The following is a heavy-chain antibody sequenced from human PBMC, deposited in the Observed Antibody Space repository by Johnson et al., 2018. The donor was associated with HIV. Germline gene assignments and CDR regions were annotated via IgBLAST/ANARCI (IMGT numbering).Heavy chain of an antibody. CDR1: GFTFDNYG. D-gene: IGHD5-18*01. V-gene: IGHV3-20*04. CDR3: ARGLRGYSYIDSFDI. Sequence: EVQLVESGGGVVRPGGSLRLSCAASGFTFDNYGVSWVRQAPGKGLEWVSGINWNGGSTGYGDSVKGRFTISRDNAKNSLYLQMNSLRAEDTALYYCARGLRGYSYIDSFDIWGQGTMVTVSS. J-gene: IGHJ3*02. CDR2: INWNGGST.